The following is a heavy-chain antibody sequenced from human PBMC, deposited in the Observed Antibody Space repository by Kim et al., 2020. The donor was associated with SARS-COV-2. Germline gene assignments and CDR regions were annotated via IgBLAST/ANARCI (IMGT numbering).Heavy chain of an antibody. CDR3: AHFTAYCGGDCYPGYFQH. D-gene: IGHD2-21*02. Sequence: SGPTLVNPTQTLTLTCTFSGFSLSTSGVGVGWIRQPPGKALEWLALIYWDDDKRYSPSLKSRLTITKDTSKNQVVLTMTNMDPVDTATYYCAHFTAYCGGDCYPGYFQHWGQGTLVTVSS. V-gene: IGHV2-5*02. CDR1: GFSLSTSGVG. J-gene: IGHJ1*01. CDR2: IYWDDDK.